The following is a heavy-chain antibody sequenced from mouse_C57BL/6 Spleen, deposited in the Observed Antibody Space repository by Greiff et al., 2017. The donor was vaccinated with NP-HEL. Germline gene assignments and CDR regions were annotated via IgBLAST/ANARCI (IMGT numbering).Heavy chain of an antibody. CDR1: GYTFTSYW. J-gene: IGHJ2*01. D-gene: IGHD1-1*01. CDR3: ARSALYYLND. CDR2: IDPSDSET. V-gene: IGHV1-52*01. Sequence: QVQLKQPGAELVRPGSSVKLSCKASGYTFTSYWMHWVKQRPIQGLEWIGNIDPSDSETHYNQKFKDKATLTVDKSSSTAYMQLSSLTSEDSAVYYCARSALYYLNDWGQGTTLTVSS.